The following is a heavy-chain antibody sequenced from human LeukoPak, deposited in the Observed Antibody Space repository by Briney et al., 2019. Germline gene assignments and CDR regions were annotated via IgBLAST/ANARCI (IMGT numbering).Heavy chain of an antibody. CDR2: IYTSGST. J-gene: IGHJ4*02. CDR1: GGSISSYY. D-gene: IGHD2-15*01. Sequence: SETLSLTCTVSGGSISSYYWSWIRQPAGKGLEWIGRIYTSGSTNYNPSLKSRVTMSVDTSKNQFSLKLSSVTAADTAVYYCARELAAIRGARGLNDHWGQGTLVTVSS. V-gene: IGHV4-4*07. CDR3: ARELAAIRGARGLNDH.